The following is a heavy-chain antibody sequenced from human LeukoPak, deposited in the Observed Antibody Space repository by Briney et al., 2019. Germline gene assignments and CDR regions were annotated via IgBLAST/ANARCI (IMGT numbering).Heavy chain of an antibody. CDR3: AKTHWDIVVVPAAVLFDY. CDR1: GFTFSSYA. J-gene: IGHJ4*02. CDR2: IGGSGGST. Sequence: GGSLRLSCAASGFTFSSYAMSWVRQAPGKGLEWVSAIGGSGGSTYYADSVKGRFTISRGNSRNTLYLQMNSLRAEDTAVYYCAKTHWDIVVVPAAVLFDYWGQGTLVTVSS. V-gene: IGHV3-23*01. D-gene: IGHD2-2*01.